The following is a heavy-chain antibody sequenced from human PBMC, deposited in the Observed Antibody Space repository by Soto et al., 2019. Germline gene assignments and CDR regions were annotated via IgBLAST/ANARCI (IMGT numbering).Heavy chain of an antibody. D-gene: IGHD2-21*01. Sequence: ASGYTFTSYGISWVRQAPGQGLEWMGWISAYNGNTNYAQKLQGRVTMTTDTSTSTASMELRSLRSDDTAVYYCASNCFYFFYVVNYYYGLDLWGQGTLVTVSS. CDR1: GYTFTSYG. J-gene: IGHJ6*02. CDR2: ISAYNGNT. CDR3: ASNCFYFFYVVNYYYGLDL. V-gene: IGHV1-18*01.